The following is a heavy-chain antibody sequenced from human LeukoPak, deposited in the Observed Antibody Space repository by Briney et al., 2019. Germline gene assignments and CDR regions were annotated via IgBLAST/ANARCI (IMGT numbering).Heavy chain of an antibody. V-gene: IGHV4-61*02. CDR2: IDPSGST. CDR3: ARSPPDFWSGYQRFDP. J-gene: IGHJ5*02. CDR1: GGSISSGNYY. Sequence: SETLSLTCTVSGGSISSGNYYWSWVRQPAGKGLEWIGRIDPSGSTNYNPSLKSRVTISVDTSKNQFSLNLSSVTAADTAVYYCARSPPDFWSGYQRFDPWGQGTLVTVSS. D-gene: IGHD3-3*01.